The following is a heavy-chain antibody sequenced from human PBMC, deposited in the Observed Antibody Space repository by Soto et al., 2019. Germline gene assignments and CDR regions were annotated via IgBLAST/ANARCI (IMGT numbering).Heavy chain of an antibody. J-gene: IGHJ4*02. Sequence: GGSLRLSCAASGFTFSSYAMSWVRQAPGKGLEWVSAISGSGGSTYYADSVKGRFTISRDNSKNTLYLQMNSLRAEDTAVYYCAKVELYHGVDIVVVPAAMGFPASYFDYWGQGTLVTVSS. D-gene: IGHD2-2*01. CDR3: AKVELYHGVDIVVVPAAMGFPASYFDY. CDR2: ISGSGGST. CDR1: GFTFSSYA. V-gene: IGHV3-23*01.